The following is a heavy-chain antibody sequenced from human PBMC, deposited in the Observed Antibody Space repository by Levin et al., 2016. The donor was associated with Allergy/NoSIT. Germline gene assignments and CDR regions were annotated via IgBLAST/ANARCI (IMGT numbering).Heavy chain of an antibody. D-gene: IGHD3-22*01. CDR2: IYSTSATI. CDR3: VRNYDRSGFLDFDGFDM. V-gene: IGHV3-48*02. J-gene: IGHJ3*02. Sequence: WIRQPPGKGLEWISFIYSTSATIYYSDSVKGRFTISRDNAKNSVYLQMNNLRDEDTATYYCVRNYDRSGFLDFDGFDMWGQGTVVTVSS.